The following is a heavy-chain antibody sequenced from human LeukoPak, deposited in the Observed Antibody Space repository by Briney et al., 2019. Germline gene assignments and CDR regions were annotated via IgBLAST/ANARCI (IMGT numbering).Heavy chain of an antibody. D-gene: IGHD3/OR15-3a*01. J-gene: IGHJ4*02. V-gene: IGHV3-74*01. CDR1: EFTFSTYW. Sequence: GGSLRLSCAASEFTFSTYWMHWVRQAPGGGLVWVSRINPDGRTTSYADSVKGRFTISRDNAKNTVYLQVNSLRAEDTAVYYCARVGTGYYHFDYWGQGTLVTVSS. CDR2: INPDGRTT. CDR3: ARVGTGYYHFDY.